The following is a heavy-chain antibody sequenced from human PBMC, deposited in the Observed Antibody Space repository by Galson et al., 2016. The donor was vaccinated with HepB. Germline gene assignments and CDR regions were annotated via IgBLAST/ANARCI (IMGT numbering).Heavy chain of an antibody. V-gene: IGHV5-51*01. Sequence: QSGAEVKRPGESLKISCKASGYSFTNYWIGWVRQMPGKGLEWMGSIYPGDSDATYNPSFEGQVSISVDKSISTAYLQWSSLKASDTAIYYCARRPTADNWFDPWGQGTLVTVSS. CDR1: GYSFTNYW. J-gene: IGHJ5*02. D-gene: IGHD4-17*01. CDR2: IYPGDSDA. CDR3: ARRPTADNWFDP.